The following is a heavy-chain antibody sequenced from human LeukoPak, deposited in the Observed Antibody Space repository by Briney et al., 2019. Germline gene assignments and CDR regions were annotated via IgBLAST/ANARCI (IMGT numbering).Heavy chain of an antibody. CDR3: AGEYCSGGSCRQGFDY. V-gene: IGHV1-2*02. D-gene: IGHD2-15*01. J-gene: IGHJ4*02. CDR1: GYTFTDYY. CDR2: INSNSGDT. Sequence: VSVKVSCKASGYTFTDYYMHWVRQAPGQGLEWMGWINSNSGDTNHAQNFQGRVTLTRDTSISTAYMELSSLRSDDSAVYYCAGEYCSGGSCRQGFDYWGQGTLVTVSS.